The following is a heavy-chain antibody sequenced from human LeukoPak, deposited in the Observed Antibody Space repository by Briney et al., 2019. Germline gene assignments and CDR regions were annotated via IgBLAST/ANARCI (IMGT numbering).Heavy chain of an antibody. D-gene: IGHD6-6*01. V-gene: IGHV4-59*12. CDR1: GGSISSYY. Sequence: ASETLSLTCTVSGGSISSYYWTWIRQPPGKGLEWIGHIYYSGNTIYNPSLKSRVTISVDTSKNQFYLRLTSVTAADSAMYYCARASSSSPDYWGQGTLVTVSS. J-gene: IGHJ4*02. CDR2: IYYSGNT. CDR3: ARASSSSPDY.